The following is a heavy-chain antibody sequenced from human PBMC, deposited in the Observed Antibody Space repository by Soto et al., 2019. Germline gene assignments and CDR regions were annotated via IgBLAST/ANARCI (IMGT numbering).Heavy chain of an antibody. J-gene: IGHJ4*02. CDR3: ARGVRKGDGYLDY. D-gene: IGHD1-26*01. CDR1: GGTFSSYA. Sequence: QVQLVQSGAEVKKPGSSVKVSCKASGGTFSSYAISWVRQAPGQGLEWMGGIIPIFGTANYAQKFQGRVTITADESTRTAYKELGSLISEDTAVYYCARGVRKGDGYLDYWGQGTLVTVSS. CDR2: IIPIFGTA. V-gene: IGHV1-69*12.